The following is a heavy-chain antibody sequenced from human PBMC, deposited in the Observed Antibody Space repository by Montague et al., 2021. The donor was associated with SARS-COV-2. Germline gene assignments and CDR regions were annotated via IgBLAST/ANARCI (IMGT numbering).Heavy chain of an antibody. CDR1: GGSFSGYY. CDR3: ARRGYSYYYYGMDV. Sequence: SETLSLTCAVYGGSFSGYYWSWIRQPPGKGLEWIGEINHSGSTNYNPSLKSRVTISVDTSKNQFSLKLSSVTAADTAVYYCARRGYSYYYYGMDVWGQGTPVTVSS. J-gene: IGHJ6*02. D-gene: IGHD5-24*01. V-gene: IGHV4-34*01. CDR2: INHSGST.